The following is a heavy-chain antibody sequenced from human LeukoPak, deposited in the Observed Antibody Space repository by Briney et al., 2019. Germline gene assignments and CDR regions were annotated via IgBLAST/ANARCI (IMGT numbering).Heavy chain of an antibody. J-gene: IGHJ4*02. Sequence: PSETLSLTCTVSGGSISSGDYYWSWIRQPPGKGLEWIGYIYYSGSAYYNPSLKSRVTISVDTSKNQFSLKLSSVTAADTAVYYCARIRSSSESLDYWGQGTLVTVSS. V-gene: IGHV4-30-4*01. CDR3: ARIRSSSESLDY. CDR1: GGSISSGDYY. D-gene: IGHD3-10*01. CDR2: IYYSGSA.